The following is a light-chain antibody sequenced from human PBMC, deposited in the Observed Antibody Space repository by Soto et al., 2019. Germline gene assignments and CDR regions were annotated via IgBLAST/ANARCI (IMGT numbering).Light chain of an antibody. CDR1: QSISTY. CDR3: QQSYTTST. J-gene: IGKJ4*01. CDR2: AAS. Sequence: DIQMTQSPSSLSASVGDSVTITCRASQSISTYLNWYQEKPGKAPKLLIYAASSLQSGVPSRFRGSGSGTDFTLTISSLQPEDFATYYCQQSYTTSTFGGGTKVDI. V-gene: IGKV1-39*01.